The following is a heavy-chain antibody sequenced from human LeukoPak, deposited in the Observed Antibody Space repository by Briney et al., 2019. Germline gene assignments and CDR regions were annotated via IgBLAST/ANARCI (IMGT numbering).Heavy chain of an antibody. CDR1: GGSISSGSYY. J-gene: IGHJ4*02. V-gene: IGHV4-61*02. Sequence: SETLSLTCTVSGGSISSGSYYWSWIRQPAGEGLEWIGRIYTSGSTNYNPSLKSRVTISVDTSKNQFSLKLSSVTAADTAVYYCAREVMGYDSSGYFPLCDYWGQGTLVTVSS. CDR2: IYTSGST. CDR3: AREVMGYDSSGYFPLCDY. D-gene: IGHD3-22*01.